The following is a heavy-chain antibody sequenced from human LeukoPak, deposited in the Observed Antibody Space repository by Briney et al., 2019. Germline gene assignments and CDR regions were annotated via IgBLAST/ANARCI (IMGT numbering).Heavy chain of an antibody. CDR1: GGSISSSSYY. D-gene: IGHD3-10*01. CDR3: ARQIAGFGEFDYFDY. J-gene: IGHJ4*02. CDR2: IYYTGST. Sequence: PSETLSLTCTVSGGSISSSSYYWGWIRQPPGKGLEWIGCIYYTGSTYYNPSLKSRVTISVDTSKNQFSLKLSSVTAADTAVYYCARQIAGFGEFDYFDYWGQGTLVTVSS. V-gene: IGHV4-39*01.